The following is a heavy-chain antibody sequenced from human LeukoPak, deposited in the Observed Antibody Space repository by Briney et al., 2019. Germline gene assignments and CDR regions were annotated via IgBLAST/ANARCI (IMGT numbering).Heavy chain of an antibody. D-gene: IGHD5-18*01. Sequence: SETLSLTCTVSGGSITSYYWSWIRRPPGKGLEWIGYTHYSGSTNYNPSLKSRVTISADTSKNQFSLKLSSVTAADTAVYYCARDIDKTAMVFKSFDNWGQGTLVTVSS. V-gene: IGHV4-59*12. CDR2: THYSGST. J-gene: IGHJ4*02. CDR1: GGSITSYY. CDR3: ARDIDKTAMVFKSFDN.